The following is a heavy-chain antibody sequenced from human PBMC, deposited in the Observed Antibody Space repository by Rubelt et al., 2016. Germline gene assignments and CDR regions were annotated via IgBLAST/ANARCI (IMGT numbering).Heavy chain of an antibody. CDR3: ATSTIGTTGHAFDF. CDR1: GITFRSKS. CDR2: ISGDLHTI. D-gene: IGHD1-1*01. V-gene: IGHV3-48*04. Sequence: EYGGGLVQPGGSLRLSCVASGITFRSKSFNWVRQAPGKGLEWISFISGDLHTIYYTDSVRGRFTISRDNAKSSLYLQMDNLRAEDTAVYYCATSTIGTTGHAFDFWGQGTLVAVSS. J-gene: IGHJ4*02.